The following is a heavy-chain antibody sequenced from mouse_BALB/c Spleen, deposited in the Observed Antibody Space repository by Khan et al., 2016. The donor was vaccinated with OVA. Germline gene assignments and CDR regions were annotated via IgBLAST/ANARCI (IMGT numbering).Heavy chain of an antibody. CDR2: IWGDGST. V-gene: IGHV2-6-7*01. CDR3: ARAYYGNYREAMDY. J-gene: IGHJ4*01. CDR1: GFSLTGYG. Sequence: VQLKQSGPGLVAPSQSLSITCTVSGFSLTGYGVNWVRQPPGKGLEWLGMIWGDGSTDYNSALKSRLSISKDNSKSQVFLKMNSLQTDDTARYXCARAYYGNYREAMDYWGQGTSVTVSP. D-gene: IGHD2-10*01.